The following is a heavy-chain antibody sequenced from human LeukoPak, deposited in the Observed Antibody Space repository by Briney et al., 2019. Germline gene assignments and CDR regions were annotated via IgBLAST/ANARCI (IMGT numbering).Heavy chain of an antibody. Sequence: ASVKVSCKASGGTFSSYAISWVRQAPGQGLEWMGGIIPIFGTANYAQKFQGRVTITADKSTSTAYMELSSLRSEDTAVYYCASGLGIVVVVAATAYDAFDIWGQGTMVTVSS. V-gene: IGHV1-69*06. CDR3: ASGLGIVVVVAATAYDAFDI. D-gene: IGHD2-15*01. J-gene: IGHJ3*02. CDR2: IIPIFGTA. CDR1: GGTFSSYA.